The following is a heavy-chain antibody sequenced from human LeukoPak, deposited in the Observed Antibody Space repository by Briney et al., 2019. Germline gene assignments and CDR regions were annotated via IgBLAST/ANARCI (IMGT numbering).Heavy chain of an antibody. J-gene: IGHJ3*02. CDR3: ARPNPAYDAFDI. CDR2: ISPYNGDT. CDR1: GYTFTDDG. Sequence: GASVKVSCKASGYTFTDDGISWVRQGPGQGLEWVGWISPYNGDTKYADKVLGRVTMSADISTTTAYMELRSLRSDDTAVYYCARPNPAYDAFDIWGQGTMVTVSS. D-gene: IGHD1-14*01. V-gene: IGHV1-18*01.